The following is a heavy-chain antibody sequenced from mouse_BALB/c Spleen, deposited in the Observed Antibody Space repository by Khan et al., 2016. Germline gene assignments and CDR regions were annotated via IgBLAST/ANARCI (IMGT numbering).Heavy chain of an antibody. V-gene: IGHV1-4*01. J-gene: IGHJ2*01. Sequence: VQLQQSGAELARPGASVKMSCKASGYTFNIYTMHWVKQRPGQGLEWIGYINPSSGYTNYNQKLKDKATLTEDKSSSQAYKELGSLTSEDSAVYSFGRSRRMGGNYLFDYWGQGTTLTVSS. CDR3: GRSRRMGGNYLFDY. CDR2: INPSSGYT. D-gene: IGHD2-1*01. CDR1: GYTFNIYT.